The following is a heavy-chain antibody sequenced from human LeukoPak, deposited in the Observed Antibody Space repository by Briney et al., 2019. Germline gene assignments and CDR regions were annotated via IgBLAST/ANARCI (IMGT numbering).Heavy chain of an antibody. V-gene: IGHV3-21*01. CDR1: GFTFSSYS. J-gene: IGHJ6*04. CDR3: ARDQGGYYGSGVDV. Sequence: GGSLRLSCAASGFTFSSYSMNWVRQAPGKGLEWVSSISSSSSYIYYADSVKGRFTISRDNAKNSLYLQMNSLRAEDTAVYYCARDQGGYYGSGVDVWGKGTTVTVSS. CDR2: ISSSSSYI. D-gene: IGHD3-10*01.